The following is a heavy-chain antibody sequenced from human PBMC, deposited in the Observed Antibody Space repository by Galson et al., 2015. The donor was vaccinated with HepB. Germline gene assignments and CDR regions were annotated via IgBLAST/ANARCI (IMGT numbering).Heavy chain of an antibody. D-gene: IGHD4-11*01. J-gene: IGHJ4*02. CDR3: ARGFTPSPTDYSNDY. V-gene: IGHV1-69*01. Sequence: SCKASGGTFSSYAISWVRQAPGQGLEWMGGIIPIFGTANYAQKFQGRVTITADESTSTAYMELSSLRSEDTAVYYCARGFTPSPTDYSNDYWGQGTLVTVSS. CDR2: IIPIFGTA. CDR1: GGTFSSYA.